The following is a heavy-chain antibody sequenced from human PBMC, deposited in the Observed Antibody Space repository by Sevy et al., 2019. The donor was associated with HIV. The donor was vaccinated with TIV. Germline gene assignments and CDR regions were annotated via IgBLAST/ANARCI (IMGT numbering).Heavy chain of an antibody. V-gene: IGHV3-23*01. CDR3: AKGDTNYYGMDV. CDR1: GFTFSTYA. Sequence: GSLRLSCAASGFTFSTYAMSWVRQAPGKGLEWVSAISGSGGSTYYADSVKGRFTISRDNSKKTLYLQMNSLRAEDTAVYYCAKGDTNYYGMDVWGQGTTVTVSS. J-gene: IGHJ6*02. CDR2: ISGSGGST.